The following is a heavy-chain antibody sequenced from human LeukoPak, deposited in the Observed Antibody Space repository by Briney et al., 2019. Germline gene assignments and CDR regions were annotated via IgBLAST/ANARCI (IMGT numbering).Heavy chain of an antibody. D-gene: IGHD6-13*01. CDR2: ISPNSGVP. V-gene: IGHV1-2*05. CDR1: GYTFTVHY. Sequence: ASVKVSCKASGYTFTVHYIHWVRQAPGQGLEWLGRISPNSGVPNYAQKFQGRVTITRDTSVNTVYMELNGQTSDDTGAYYCAREVGYSTSWYGRFDPWGQGTVVTVSS. J-gene: IGHJ5*02. CDR3: AREVGYSTSWYGRFDP.